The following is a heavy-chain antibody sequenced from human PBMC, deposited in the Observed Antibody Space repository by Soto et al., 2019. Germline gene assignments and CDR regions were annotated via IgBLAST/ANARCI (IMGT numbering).Heavy chain of an antibody. CDR3: ARDPGGWLPKTGVFDY. J-gene: IGHJ4*02. CDR1: GGTFSSYA. V-gene: IGHV1-69*13. Sequence: ASVKVSCKASGGTFSSYAISWVRQAPGQGLEWMGGIIPIFGTANYAQKFQGRVTITADESTSTAYMELSSLRSEDTAVYYCARDPGGWLPKTGVFDYWGQGTLVTVSS. CDR2: IIPIFGTA. D-gene: IGHD6-19*01.